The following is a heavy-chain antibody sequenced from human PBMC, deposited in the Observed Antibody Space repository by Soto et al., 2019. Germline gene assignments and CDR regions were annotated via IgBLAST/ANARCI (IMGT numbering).Heavy chain of an antibody. J-gene: IGHJ5*02. V-gene: IGHV2-26*04. CDR1: GFSLSNAGLG. CDR2: IFSNDEK. Sequence: QVTVKESGPVLVTPTETLTLTCTVSGFSLSNAGLGVSWIRQPPGKALEWLAHIFSNDEKSYSTSLKSRLTISKDTSKSQVVLIMTNMDPVDTATYYCASTYSTSWYWFDPWGQGTLVTVYS. CDR3: ASTYSTSWYWFDP. D-gene: IGHD6-13*01.